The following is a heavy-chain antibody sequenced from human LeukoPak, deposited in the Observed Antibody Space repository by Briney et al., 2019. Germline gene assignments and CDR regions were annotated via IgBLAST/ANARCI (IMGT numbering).Heavy chain of an antibody. CDR3: ARVKGDSGGYYDPNSFDY. CDR2: IIPIFGTA. J-gene: IGHJ4*02. V-gene: IGHV1-69*13. D-gene: IGHD3-22*01. CDR1: GDTFISYA. Sequence: GASVKVSCKASGDTFISYAISWVRQAPGQGLEWMGGIIPIFGTANYAQKFQGRVTITADESTSTAYMELSSLRSEDTAVYYCARVKGDSGGYYDPNSFDYWGQGTLVTVSS.